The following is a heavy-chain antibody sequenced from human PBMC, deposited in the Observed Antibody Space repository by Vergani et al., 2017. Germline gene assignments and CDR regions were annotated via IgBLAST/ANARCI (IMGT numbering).Heavy chain of an antibody. CDR1: GFTFSSYS. D-gene: IGHD6-19*01. CDR2: ISSSSSYI. V-gene: IGHV3-21*01. Sequence: EVQLVESGGGLVKPGGSLRLSCAASGFTFSSYSMNWVRQAPGKGLGWVSSISSSSSYIYYADSVKGRFTIPRDNAKNSLSLQKNSRRAEDTAVYYCASDGSAVAGTRLFDYWGQGTLVTVSS. J-gene: IGHJ4*02. CDR3: ASDGSAVAGTRLFDY.